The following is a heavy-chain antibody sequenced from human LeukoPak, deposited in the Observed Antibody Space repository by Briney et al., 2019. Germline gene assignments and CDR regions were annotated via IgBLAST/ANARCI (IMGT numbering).Heavy chain of an antibody. CDR1: GDSISGYY. D-gene: IGHD6-25*01. Sequence: SETLSLTCTVSGDSISGYYWTWIRQPPGKRPEWIGYIFYSGSTNYNPSLKSRVTISVDTSKNQFSLKLSSVTAADTAVYYCARRRPSNWFDPWGQGTLVTVSS. V-gene: IGHV4-59*08. CDR3: ARRRPSNWFDP. CDR2: IFYSGST. J-gene: IGHJ5*02.